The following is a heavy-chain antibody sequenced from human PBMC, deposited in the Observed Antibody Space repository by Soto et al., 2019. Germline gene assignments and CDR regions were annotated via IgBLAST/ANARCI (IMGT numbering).Heavy chain of an antibody. D-gene: IGHD6-19*01. CDR3: ARFPVSSGWSFDY. CDR1: GFTFSSYW. Sequence: EVQLVESGGGLVQPGGSLRLSCAASGFTFSSYWMSWVRQAPGKGLEGVAHIKQDGIDKYYVDSVKGRFTISRDNAKNSLYLQMNSLRAEDTAWYYCARFPVSSGWSFDYWGQGTLVTVSS. V-gene: IGHV3-7*03. CDR2: IKQDGIDK. J-gene: IGHJ4*02.